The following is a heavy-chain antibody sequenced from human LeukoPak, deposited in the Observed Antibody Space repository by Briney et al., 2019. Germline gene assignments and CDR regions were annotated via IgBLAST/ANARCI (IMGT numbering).Heavy chain of an antibody. Sequence: GGSLRLSCAASGFTFSDYYMSWIRQAPGKGLEWVSYISSSGSTIYYADSVKGRFTISRDNAKNSLYLQMNSLRAEDTAVYYCVRVSSIVVAVAFDYWGQGTLVTVSS. D-gene: IGHD3-22*01. J-gene: IGHJ4*02. CDR1: GFTFSDYY. V-gene: IGHV3-11*04. CDR3: VRVSSIVVAVAFDY. CDR2: ISSSGSTI.